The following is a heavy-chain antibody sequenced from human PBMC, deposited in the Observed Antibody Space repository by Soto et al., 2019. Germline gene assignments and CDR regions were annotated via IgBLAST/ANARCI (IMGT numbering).Heavy chain of an antibody. Sequence: QLQLQESVSGLVKPSQTLSLTCTVSGASLSSGGYSWSWIRQPPGKGLECLGYIYPTGSAYYNPSLESRVAMSVNTSQNQCSLKVFSVTAADTAVYYCASRITAAGTAHFDHWGQGSLVTVSS. D-gene: IGHD6-13*01. CDR2: IYPTGSA. CDR3: ASRITAAGTAHFDH. CDR1: GASLSSGGYS. J-gene: IGHJ4*02. V-gene: IGHV4-30-2*01.